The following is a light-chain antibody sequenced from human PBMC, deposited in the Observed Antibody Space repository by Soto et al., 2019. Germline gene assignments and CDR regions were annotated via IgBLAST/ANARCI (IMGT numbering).Light chain of an antibody. J-gene: IGLJ3*02. Sequence: QSVLTQPPSASASLGASVKLTCTLSSGHNSYAIAWHQQQPEKGPRYLMKLNSDGSHSQGDGIPDRFSGSSSGAERYLTISSLQSEDEADYYCQTWSTDLRVFGGGTKLTVL. CDR1: SGHNSYA. V-gene: IGLV4-69*01. CDR2: LNSDGSH. CDR3: QTWSTDLRV.